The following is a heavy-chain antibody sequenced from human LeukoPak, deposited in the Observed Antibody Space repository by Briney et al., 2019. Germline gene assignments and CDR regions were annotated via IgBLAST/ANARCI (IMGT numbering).Heavy chain of an antibody. J-gene: IGHJ4*02. V-gene: IGHV3-23*01. Sequence: GGSLRLSCAASGFIFSGYAMSWVRQAPGKGLEWVSAISGSGGSKYYADSVKGGFTISRDNSKKMPYLQINSLRADDTALYCGAYDSSGYDYFDYWGQGTLVTVSS. D-gene: IGHD3-22*01. CDR1: GFIFSGYA. CDR3: AYDSSGYDYFDY. CDR2: ISGSGGSK.